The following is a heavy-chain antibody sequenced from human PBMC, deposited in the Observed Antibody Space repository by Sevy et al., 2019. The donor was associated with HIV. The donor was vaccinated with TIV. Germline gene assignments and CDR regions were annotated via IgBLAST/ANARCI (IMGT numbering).Heavy chain of an antibody. V-gene: IGHV3-21*01. D-gene: IGHD6-13*01. CDR3: ARESGSSSWNPLGY. CDR2: ISSSSSYI. CDR1: GFTFSSYS. Sequence: GGSLRLSCAASGFTFSSYSMNWVRQAPGKGLEWVSSISSSSSYIYYADSVKGRFTISRDNAKNSLYLQMNSLRAEDTAVYYCARESGSSSWNPLGYWGQGTLVTASS. J-gene: IGHJ4*02.